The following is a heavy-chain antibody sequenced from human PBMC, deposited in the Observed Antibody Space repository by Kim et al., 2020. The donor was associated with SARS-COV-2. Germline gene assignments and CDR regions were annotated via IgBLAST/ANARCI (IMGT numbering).Heavy chain of an antibody. CDR2: IYPGDSDT. Sequence: GESLKISCKGSGYSFTSYWIGWVRQMPGKGLEWMGIIYPGDSDTRYSPSFQGQVTISADKSISTAYLQWSSLKASDTAMYYCARTLRDDFWSGYYTNYYYGMDVWGKGNTVTVSS. V-gene: IGHV5-51*01. CDR1: GYSFTSYW. CDR3: ARTLRDDFWSGYYTNYYYGMDV. D-gene: IGHD3-3*01. J-gene: IGHJ6*04.